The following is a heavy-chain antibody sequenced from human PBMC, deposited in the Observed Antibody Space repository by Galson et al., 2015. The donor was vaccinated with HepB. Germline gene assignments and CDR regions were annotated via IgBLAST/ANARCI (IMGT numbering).Heavy chain of an antibody. D-gene: IGHD6-13*01. Sequence: SLRLSCAASGFTFSRYAMHWVRQAPAKGLEWVAVISYDGSNKYYADSVKGRFTISRDNSKNTLYLQMNSLRAEDTAVYYCALGGKQQLGHLFDYWGQGTLVTVSS. CDR1: GFTFSRYA. V-gene: IGHV3-30-3*01. CDR3: ALGGKQQLGHLFDY. J-gene: IGHJ4*02. CDR2: ISYDGSNK.